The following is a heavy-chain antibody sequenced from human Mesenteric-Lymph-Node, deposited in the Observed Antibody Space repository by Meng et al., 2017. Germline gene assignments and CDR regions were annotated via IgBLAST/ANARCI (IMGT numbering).Heavy chain of an antibody. CDR1: GFTFSSYA. Sequence: GESLKISCAASGFTFSSYAMSWVRQAPGKGLEWVGRIKSKTDGGTTDYAAPVKGRFTISRDDSKNTLYLQMNSLKTEDTAVYYCTTDLEKLYSGYTWGQGTLVTVSS. V-gene: IGHV3-15*01. CDR2: IKSKTDGGTT. D-gene: IGHD5-12*01. J-gene: IGHJ4*02. CDR3: TTDLEKLYSGYT.